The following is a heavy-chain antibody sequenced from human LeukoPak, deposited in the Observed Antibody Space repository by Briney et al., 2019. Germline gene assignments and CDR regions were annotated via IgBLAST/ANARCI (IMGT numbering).Heavy chain of an antibody. CDR3: AKEAAAGYILIDY. CDR1: GFTFSSYA. V-gene: IGHV3-30*04. J-gene: IGHJ4*02. Sequence: GGSLRLSCAASGFTFSSYAMHWVRRAPGKGLEWVAVISYDGSNKYYADSVKGRFTISRDNSKNTLYLQMNSLRAEDTAVYYCAKEAAAGYILIDYWGQGTLVTVSS. D-gene: IGHD6-13*01. CDR2: ISYDGSNK.